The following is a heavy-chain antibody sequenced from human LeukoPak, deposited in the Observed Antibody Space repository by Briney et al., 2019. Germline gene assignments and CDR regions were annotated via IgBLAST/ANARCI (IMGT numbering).Heavy chain of an antibody. D-gene: IGHD3-3*01. CDR1: GFTFSSYA. CDR2: IIGSGGST. Sequence: GGSLRLSCAASGFTFSSYAMSWVRQAPGKGLEWVSAIIGSGGSTYYADSVKGRFTISRDNSKNTLYLQMNSLRAEDTAVYYCARAAQGYDFWSGYYPHYYFDYWGQGTLVTVSS. V-gene: IGHV3-23*01. J-gene: IGHJ4*02. CDR3: ARAAQGYDFWSGYYPHYYFDY.